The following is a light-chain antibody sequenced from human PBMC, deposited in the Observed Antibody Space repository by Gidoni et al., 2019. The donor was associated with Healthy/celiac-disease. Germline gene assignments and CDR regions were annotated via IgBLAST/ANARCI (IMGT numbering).Light chain of an antibody. CDR2: SNN. V-gene: IGLV1-44*01. J-gene: IGLJ2*01. CDR3: ASWDDSLNGPV. Sequence: QSALTQSPSPSRTPGKRVTITCSGSRSNVGPNPVHWYQQLPEAAPKLLINSNNQRPSGVPGRFSGSKSGTSAPLASSGHQSEDEADYYCASWDDSLNGPVFGGGTKLTVL. CDR1: RSNVGPNP.